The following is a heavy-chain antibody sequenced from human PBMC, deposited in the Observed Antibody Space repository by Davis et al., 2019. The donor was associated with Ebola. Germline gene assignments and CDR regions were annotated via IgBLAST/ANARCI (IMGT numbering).Heavy chain of an antibody. CDR3: ARLGYSSSFMDV. CDR2: IYYSGAT. V-gene: IGHV4-39*07. D-gene: IGHD6-19*01. Sequence: WVRQAPGKGLEWIGRIYYSGATDYNASLKSRVTLSVDRSKNQFSLRLSSVSAADTAVYYCARLGYSSSFMDVWGTGTTVIVSS. J-gene: IGHJ6*03.